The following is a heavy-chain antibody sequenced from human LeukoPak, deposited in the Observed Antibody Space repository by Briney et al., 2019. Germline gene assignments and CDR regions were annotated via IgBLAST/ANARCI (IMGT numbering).Heavy chain of an antibody. CDR3: ARLGMAVAGTGGDY. Sequence: ASVKVSCKASGYTFTGYYMHWVRQAPGQGLEWMGRINPNSGGTNYSQKFQGRVTMTRDTPISTAYMELSRLRSDDTAVYYCARLGMAVAGTGGDYWGQGTLVTVSS. CDR1: GYTFTGYY. CDR2: INPNSGGT. J-gene: IGHJ4*02. D-gene: IGHD6-19*01. V-gene: IGHV1-2*06.